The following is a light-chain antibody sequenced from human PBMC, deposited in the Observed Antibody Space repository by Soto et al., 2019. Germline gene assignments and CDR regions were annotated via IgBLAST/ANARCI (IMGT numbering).Light chain of an antibody. Sequence: EILLTQSPGSLSVFPGERASLSCRASQNVNNRLAWYQQKAGQAPRLLIYDASNRATGIPARFSGSGSGTDFTLTISSLQAEDVAVYYCQQYYSTPLTFGGGTKVDIK. V-gene: IGKV3D-15*01. CDR3: QQYYSTPLT. J-gene: IGKJ4*01. CDR2: DAS. CDR1: QNVNNR.